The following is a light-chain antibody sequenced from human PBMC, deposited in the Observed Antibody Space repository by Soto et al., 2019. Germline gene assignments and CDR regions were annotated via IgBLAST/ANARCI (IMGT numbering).Light chain of an antibody. J-gene: IGKJ2*01. Sequence: DIPMTQSPSTLSASVGDRVTITCRASQSISTWLAWYQQKPGKAPKLLIYKASSLESGIPSTFSGSGSGTEFTLTISSLQPDDFATYYCQQYNSYPYTVGQGPRLEIK. CDR2: KAS. CDR1: QSISTW. CDR3: QQYNSYPYT. V-gene: IGKV1-5*03.